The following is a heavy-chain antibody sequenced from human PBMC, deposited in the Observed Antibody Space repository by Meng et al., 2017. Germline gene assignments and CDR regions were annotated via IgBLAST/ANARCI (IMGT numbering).Heavy chain of an antibody. J-gene: IGHJ4*02. CDR2: INAGNSDT. D-gene: IGHD6-19*01. Sequence: VQLVQSGAEVKKPVASVKVSCKASGYTFTTYAIHWVRQAPGQRLEWMGWINAGNSDTKYSQKLQGRVTITRDTSASTVYMEVSSLRSEDTGVYYCARAIAVSGTGRFDYWGQGTLVTVSS. V-gene: IGHV1-3*01. CDR1: GYTFTTYA. CDR3: ARAIAVSGTGRFDY.